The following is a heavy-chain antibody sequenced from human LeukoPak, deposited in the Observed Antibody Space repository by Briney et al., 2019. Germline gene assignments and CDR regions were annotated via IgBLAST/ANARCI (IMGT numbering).Heavy chain of an antibody. D-gene: IGHD6-13*01. Sequence: ASVKVSCKASGGTFSSYAISWVRQAPGQGLEWMGRIIPILGIANYAQKFQGRVTITADKSTSTAYMELSSLRSEDTAVYYCARDQLGIGKDYWGQGTLVTVSS. J-gene: IGHJ4*02. V-gene: IGHV1-69*04. CDR1: GGTFSSYA. CDR2: IIPILGIA. CDR3: ARDQLGIGKDY.